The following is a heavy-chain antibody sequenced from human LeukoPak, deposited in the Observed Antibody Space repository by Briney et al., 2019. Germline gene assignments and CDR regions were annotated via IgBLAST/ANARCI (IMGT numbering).Heavy chain of an antibody. J-gene: IGHJ5*01. CDR1: GGSISGYY. CDR2: IYNSGIT. Sequence: SETLSLTCTVSGGSISGYYWTWIRQLPGKGLEWIGYIYNSGITNYNPSLKSRVTVSVDTSKNQFSLRLTSVTAADTAVYYCARSVPSLDYLFDSWGHGALVTVSS. V-gene: IGHV4-59*08. D-gene: IGHD4-11*01. CDR3: ARSVPSLDYLFDS.